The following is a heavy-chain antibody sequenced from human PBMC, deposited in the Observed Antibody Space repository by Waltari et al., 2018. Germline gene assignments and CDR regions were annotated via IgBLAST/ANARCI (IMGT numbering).Heavy chain of an antibody. V-gene: IGHV1-3*01. CDR1: GYTFTSYA. CDR3: ARGPPWELPSLFWY. Sequence: QVQLVQSGAEVKKPGASVKVSCKASGYTFTSYAMHWVRQAPGQRLEWVGWINAGNGNTKYSRKFQGRVTITRDTAASTAYMELSSLRSEDTAVYYCARGPPWELPSLFWYWGQGTLVTVSS. J-gene: IGHJ4*02. CDR2: INAGNGNT. D-gene: IGHD1-26*01.